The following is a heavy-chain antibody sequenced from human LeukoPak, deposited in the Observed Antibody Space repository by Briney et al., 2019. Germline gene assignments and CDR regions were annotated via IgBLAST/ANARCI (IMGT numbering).Heavy chain of an antibody. V-gene: IGHV4-30-2*01. J-gene: IGHJ3*02. D-gene: IGHD7-27*01. CDR3: GRGANRAYAFDI. CDR2: IYHSGST. Sequence: SETLSLTCAVSGGSISSGGYSWSWIRQPPGKGLEWIGYIYHSGSTYYNPSLKSRVTISVDRSKNQFSLKLSSVTAADTAVYYCGRGANRAYAFDIWGQGTMVTVSS. CDR1: GGSISSGGYS.